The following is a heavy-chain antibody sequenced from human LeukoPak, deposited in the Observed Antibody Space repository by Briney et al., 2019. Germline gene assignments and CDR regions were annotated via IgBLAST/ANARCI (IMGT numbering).Heavy chain of an antibody. D-gene: IGHD4-11*01. CDR2: IWSDGTNQ. CDR1: QFRFPFSHYR. Sequence: PGKSLTLSCVASQFRFPFSHYRMHWVRQAPGRGLEWVAVIWSDGTNQYYADSVRGRFTISRDNSQNTVYLQMNSLRVEDTAVYFCAQDAQRGFDYSNSLEYWGQGTLVTVSS. V-gene: IGHV3-33*06. J-gene: IGHJ4*02. CDR3: AQDAQRGFDYSNSLEY.